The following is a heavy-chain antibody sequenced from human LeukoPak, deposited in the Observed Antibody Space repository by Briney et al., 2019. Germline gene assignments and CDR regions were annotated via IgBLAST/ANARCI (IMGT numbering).Heavy chain of an antibody. CDR1: GYTFTGYY. CDR2: INPNSGGT. J-gene: IGHJ4*02. CDR3: ARVGGTAYCGGDCYPEPFDY. D-gene: IGHD2-21*02. Sequence: ASVKVSCKASGYTFTGYYMHWVRQAPGQGLEWTGWINPNSGGTNYAQKFQGRVTMTRDTSISTAYMELSRLRSDDTAVYYCARVGGTAYCGGDCYPEPFDYWGQGTLVTVSS. V-gene: IGHV1-2*02.